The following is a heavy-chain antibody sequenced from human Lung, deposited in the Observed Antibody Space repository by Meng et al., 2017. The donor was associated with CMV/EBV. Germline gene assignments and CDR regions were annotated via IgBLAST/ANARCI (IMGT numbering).Heavy chain of an antibody. J-gene: IGHJ6*02. V-gene: IGHV1-8*03. CDR2: MNPNSGNT. CDR3: ARLDDYGDTSKFDV. Sequence: ASVXVSCKASGYTFTSYDINWVRQATGQGLEWMGWMNPNSGNTGYAQKFQGRVTITRNTSISTAYMELSSLRSEDTAVYYCARLDDYGDTSKFDVWGQGTXVTVSS. D-gene: IGHD4-17*01. CDR1: GYTFTSYD.